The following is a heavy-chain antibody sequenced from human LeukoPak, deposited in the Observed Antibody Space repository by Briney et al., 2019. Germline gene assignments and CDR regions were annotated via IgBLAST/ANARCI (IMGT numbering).Heavy chain of an antibody. CDR2: ISSSSSYI. D-gene: IGHD7-27*01. Sequence: GESLKISCAASGFTFSSYSMNWVRQAPGKGLEWVSSISSSSSYIYYADSVKGRFTISRDNAKNSLYLQMNSLRAEDTAVYYCARVQSVVTGPGYYYYYMDVWGKGTTVTVSS. J-gene: IGHJ6*03. CDR3: ARVQSVVTGPGYYYYYMDV. CDR1: GFTFSSYS. V-gene: IGHV3-21*01.